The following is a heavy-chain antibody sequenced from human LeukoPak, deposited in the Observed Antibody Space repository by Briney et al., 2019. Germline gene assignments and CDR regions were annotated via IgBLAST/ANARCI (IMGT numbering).Heavy chain of an antibody. D-gene: IGHD3-16*02. J-gene: IGHJ6*02. V-gene: IGHV4-31*03. Sequence: SETLSLTCTVSGGSISSGGYYWSWIRQHPGKGLEWIGYIYYGGSTYYNPSLKSRVTISVDTSKNQFSLKLSSVTAADTAVYYCARVQTNYDYVWGSYRPYYYYGMDVWGQGTTVTVSS. CDR2: IYYGGST. CDR3: ARVQTNYDYVWGSYRPYYYYGMDV. CDR1: GGSISSGGYY.